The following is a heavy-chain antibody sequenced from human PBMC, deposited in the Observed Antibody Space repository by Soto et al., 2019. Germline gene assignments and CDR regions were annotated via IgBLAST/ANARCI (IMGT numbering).Heavy chain of an antibody. CDR3: AKDKGPGVQLWWGFDY. D-gene: IGHD5-18*01. V-gene: IGHV3-30*18. CDR2: ISYDGSNK. Sequence: PGGSLRLSCAASGFTFSSYGMHWVRQAPGKGLEWVAVISYDGSNKYYADSVKGRFTISRDNSKNTLYLQMNSLRAEDTAVYYCAKDKGPGVQLWWGFDYWGQGTLVTVS. J-gene: IGHJ4*02. CDR1: GFTFSSYG.